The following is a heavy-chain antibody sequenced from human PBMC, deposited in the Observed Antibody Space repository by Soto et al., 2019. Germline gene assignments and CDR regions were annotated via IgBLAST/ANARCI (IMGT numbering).Heavy chain of an antibody. Sequence: ASVKVSCKASGYTFTSYYMHWVRQAPGQGLEWMGIINPSGGSTSYAQKFQGRVTMTRDTSTSTVYMELSSLRSEDTAVYYCARDYYDSSGYQPRDAFDIWGQGTMVTV. CDR1: GYTFTSYY. D-gene: IGHD3-22*01. CDR3: ARDYYDSSGYQPRDAFDI. J-gene: IGHJ3*02. CDR2: INPSGGST. V-gene: IGHV1-46*03.